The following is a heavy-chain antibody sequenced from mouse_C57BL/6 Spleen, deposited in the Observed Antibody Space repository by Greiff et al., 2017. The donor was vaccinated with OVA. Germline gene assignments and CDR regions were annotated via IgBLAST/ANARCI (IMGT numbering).Heavy chain of an antibody. D-gene: IGHD1-1*01. J-gene: IGHJ1*03. CDR2: IDPEDGET. CDR1: GFNIKDYY. CDR3: AFGSSSNWYFDV. Sequence: VQLQQSGAELVKPGASVKLSCTASGFNIKDYYMHWVKQRTEQGLEWIGRIDPEDGETEYAPKFQGKATITADTSSNTAYLQLSSLTSEDTAVYYCAFGSSSNWYFDVWGTGTTVTVSS. V-gene: IGHV14-2*01.